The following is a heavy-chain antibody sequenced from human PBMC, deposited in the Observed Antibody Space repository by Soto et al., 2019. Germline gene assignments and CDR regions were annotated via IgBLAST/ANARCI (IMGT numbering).Heavy chain of an antibody. Sequence: PSETLSLTCTVSGGSISSYYWSWIRQPPGKGLEWIGYIYYSGSTNYNPSLKSRVTISVDTSKNQFSLKLRSVTAADTAVYYCARVYYDILTGSLRDYYYYYMDVWGKGTTVTVSS. V-gene: IGHV4-59*08. CDR3: ARVYYDILTGSLRDYYYYYMDV. J-gene: IGHJ6*03. CDR1: GGSISSYY. D-gene: IGHD3-9*01. CDR2: IYYSGST.